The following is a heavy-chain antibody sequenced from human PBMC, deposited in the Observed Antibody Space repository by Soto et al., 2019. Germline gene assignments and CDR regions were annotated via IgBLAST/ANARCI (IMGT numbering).Heavy chain of an antibody. CDR1: GFTFSTYG. V-gene: IGHV3-30*18. Sequence: GGSLRLSCAASGFTFSTYGMHWVRQAPGKGLEWVAVISYDGANKYYADSVKRRFTISRDNTQNTLYLQMSSLRSEDTALYYCAKPAPPKLSSSCDSWGQGTQVTVSS. CDR2: ISYDGANK. J-gene: IGHJ5*02. CDR3: AKPAPPKLSSSCDS. D-gene: IGHD6-6*01.